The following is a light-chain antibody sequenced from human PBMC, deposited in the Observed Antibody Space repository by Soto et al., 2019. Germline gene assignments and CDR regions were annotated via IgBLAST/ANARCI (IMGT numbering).Light chain of an antibody. J-gene: IGKJ4*01. V-gene: IGKV3-11*01. CDR1: QSVSSY. Sequence: EIVLTQSPVTLSLSPGERATLSCRASQSVSSYLAWYQQKPGQAPRLLIYDASKRATGIPARFSGSGSGTDFTLTISSLEPEDFAVYYCQHRSKWPSTIGGGTKVEIK. CDR3: QHRSKWPST. CDR2: DAS.